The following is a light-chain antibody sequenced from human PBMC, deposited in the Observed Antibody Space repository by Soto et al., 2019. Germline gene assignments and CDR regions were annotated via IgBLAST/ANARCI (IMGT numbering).Light chain of an antibody. CDR2: GAS. Sequence: EIVWTQSPVTLSLSPGEGATLSCRASQSVSGSSLAWYQQRRGQAPRLLIHGASSRATGIPDRFSGSGSGTDFTLTISRLEPEDFAVYYCQQYGSSPRTFGQGTKVDIK. CDR1: QSVSGSS. CDR3: QQYGSSPRT. J-gene: IGKJ1*01. V-gene: IGKV3-20*01.